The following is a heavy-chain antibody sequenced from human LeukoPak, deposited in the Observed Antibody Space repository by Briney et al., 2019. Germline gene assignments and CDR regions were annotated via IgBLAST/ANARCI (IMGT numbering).Heavy chain of an antibody. J-gene: IGHJ4*02. CDR2: ISSSGSTI. Sequence: TGGSLRLSCAASGFSFSVYYMSWIRQAPGKGLEWVSYISSSGSTIYYADSVKGRFTISRDNAKNSLYLQMNSLRAEDTAIYYCARDGDIAVATAPYYFDYWGQGILVTVSS. CDR3: ARDGDIAVATAPYYFDY. D-gene: IGHD6-19*01. V-gene: IGHV3-11*04. CDR1: GFSFSVYY.